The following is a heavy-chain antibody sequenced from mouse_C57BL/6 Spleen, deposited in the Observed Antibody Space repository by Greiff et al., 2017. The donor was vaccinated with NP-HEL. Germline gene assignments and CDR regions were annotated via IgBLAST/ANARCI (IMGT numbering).Heavy chain of an antibody. Sequence: EVKLQESGGGLVQPGGSMKLSCVASGFTFSNYWMNWVRQSPEKGLEWVAQIRLKSDNYATHYAESVKGRFTISRDDSKSSVYLQMNNLRAEDTGIYYCTTNFLYDYYAMDYWGQGTSVTVSS. D-gene: IGHD2-3*01. CDR1: GFTFSNYW. CDR3: TTNFLYDYYAMDY. V-gene: IGHV6-3*01. CDR2: IRLKSDNYAT. J-gene: IGHJ4*01.